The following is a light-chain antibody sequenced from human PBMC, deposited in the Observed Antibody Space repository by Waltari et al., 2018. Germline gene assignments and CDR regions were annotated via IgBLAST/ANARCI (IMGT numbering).Light chain of an antibody. J-gene: IGKJ1*01. Sequence: IVLTQSPATLSLSPGQRAALSCRASQSVYTPYLAWYQQKPGQAHSLLIYSSSNRATGISDRFSGRGSETDFTLTISRVEPGDFAVYYCQQYGTSPWTFGQGTKVEIK. CDR3: QQYGTSPWT. CDR2: SSS. CDR1: QSVYTPY. V-gene: IGKV3-20*01.